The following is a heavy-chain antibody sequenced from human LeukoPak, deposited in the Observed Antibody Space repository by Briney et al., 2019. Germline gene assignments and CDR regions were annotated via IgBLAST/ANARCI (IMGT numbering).Heavy chain of an antibody. Sequence: GGSLRLSCAASGFTFDDYGMSWVRQAPGKGLEWVSSISSTSSYIYYADSVKGRFTISRDNAKSSLYLQMNSLRAEDTAVYYCARKSSAVAGPFDYWGQGTLVTVSS. D-gene: IGHD6-19*01. CDR1: GFTFDDYG. V-gene: IGHV3-21*01. CDR3: ARKSSAVAGPFDY. J-gene: IGHJ4*02. CDR2: ISSTSSYI.